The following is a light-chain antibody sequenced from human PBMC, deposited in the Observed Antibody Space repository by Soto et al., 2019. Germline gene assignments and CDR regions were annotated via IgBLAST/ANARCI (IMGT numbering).Light chain of an antibody. J-gene: IGKJ2*01. Sequence: DIVMTQSPDSLAVSLGEGATINCKSSQSALYSSNNNNYLSWFQQKPGQPPKLLFYWASTRESGVPDRFSASGSGTDFTLTISSMQAEDVAVYYCQQSYATPFTFGQGTQLEIK. CDR3: QQSYATPFT. CDR1: QSALYSSNNNNY. V-gene: IGKV4-1*01. CDR2: WAS.